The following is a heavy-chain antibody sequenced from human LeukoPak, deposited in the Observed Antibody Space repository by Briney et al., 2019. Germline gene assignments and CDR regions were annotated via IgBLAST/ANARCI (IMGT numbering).Heavy chain of an antibody. CDR2: IKQDGSEK. V-gene: IGHV3-7*03. J-gene: IGHJ4*02. CDR1: GFTFSSYW. CDR3: AKSGRLGLRGTFFDY. D-gene: IGHD4-17*01. Sequence: GGSLRLSCAASGFTFSSYWMSWVRQAPGKGLEWVANIKQDGSEKYYVDSVKGRFTISRDNAKNSLYLQMNSLRAEDTAVYYCAKSGRLGLRGTFFDYWGQGTLVTVSS.